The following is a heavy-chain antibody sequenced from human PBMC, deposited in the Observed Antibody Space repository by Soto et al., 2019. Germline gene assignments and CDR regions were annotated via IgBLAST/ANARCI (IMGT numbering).Heavy chain of an antibody. D-gene: IGHD3-9*01. Sequence: QVQLQESGPGLVKPSETLSLTCTVSGGSVTSYYWSWIRQPPGKGLEWIGYIYYTGSTNYNPSLKGRVTMSVATSKNPFFLKLSSVTAADTAVYYCARRYHFLTGYYGSKWYFDLWGRGTLVTVSS. CDR3: ARRYHFLTGYYGSKWYFDL. J-gene: IGHJ2*01. V-gene: IGHV4-59*08. CDR2: IYYTGST. CDR1: GGSVTSYY.